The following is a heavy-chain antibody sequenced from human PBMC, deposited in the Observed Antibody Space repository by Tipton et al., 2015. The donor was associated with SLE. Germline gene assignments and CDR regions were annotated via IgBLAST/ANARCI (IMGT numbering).Heavy chain of an antibody. D-gene: IGHD3-22*01. CDR1: GFTFSSYA. CDR3: ARIGSYYDSSGYFDY. Sequence: SLRLSCAASGFTFSSYAMHWVRQAPGKGLEWVAVISYDGSNKYYADSVKGRFTISRDNSKNTLYLQMNSLRAEDTAVYYCARIGSYYDSSGYFDYWGQGTLVTVSS. CDR2: ISYDGSNK. V-gene: IGHV3-30-3*01. J-gene: IGHJ4*02.